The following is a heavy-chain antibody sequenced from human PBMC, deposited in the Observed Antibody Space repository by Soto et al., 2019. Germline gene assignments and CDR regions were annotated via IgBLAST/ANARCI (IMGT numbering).Heavy chain of an antibody. CDR3: VRQGIGNLHGLVDV. J-gene: IGHJ6*02. V-gene: IGHV4-59*08. CDR2: VYYTGGT. D-gene: IGHD1-1*01. CDR1: SGPSSSHN. Sequence: QVQLQQSGPGLVKPSETLSLTCTVSSGPSSSHNWGWIRQPPGRGLEWIGYVYYTGGTSYNPSLKSRVTTSADTSTNHSSLTLSSVTAADTAVYYCVRQGIGNLHGLVDVWGQGTTVSVSS.